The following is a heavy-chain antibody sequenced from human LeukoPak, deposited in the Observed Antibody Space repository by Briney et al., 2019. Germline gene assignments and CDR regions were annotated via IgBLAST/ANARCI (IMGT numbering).Heavy chain of an antibody. V-gene: IGHV4-59*01. Sequence: SETLSLTCTVSGGSISSYYWSWIRQPPGKGLEWIGYIYYSGSTNYNPSLKSRVTISVDTSKNQFSLKLSSVTAADTAVYYCARDRPGDDFWSGRQLDYWGQGTLVTVSS. CDR2: IYYSGST. CDR3: ARDRPGDDFWSGRQLDY. CDR1: GGSISSYY. D-gene: IGHD3-3*01. J-gene: IGHJ4*02.